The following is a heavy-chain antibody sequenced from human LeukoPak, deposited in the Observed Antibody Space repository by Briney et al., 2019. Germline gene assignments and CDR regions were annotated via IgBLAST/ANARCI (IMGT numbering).Heavy chain of an antibody. D-gene: IGHD2/OR15-2a*01. Sequence: ASVKVSCKASGGTFSSYAISWVRQAPGQGLEWMGGIIPIFGTANYAQKFQGRVTITADESTSTAYMELSSLRSEDTALYYCAKALYGQGVGFDYWGQGTLGTVSS. CDR2: IIPIFGTA. J-gene: IGHJ4*02. CDR3: AKALYGQGVGFDY. V-gene: IGHV1-69*13. CDR1: GGTFSSYA.